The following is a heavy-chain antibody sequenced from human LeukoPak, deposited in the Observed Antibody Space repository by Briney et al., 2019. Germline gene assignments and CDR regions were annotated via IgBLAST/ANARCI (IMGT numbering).Heavy chain of an antibody. D-gene: IGHD2-8*02. J-gene: IGHJ5*02. CDR3: ASLTGGGFDP. CDR2: VDNDGNAA. V-gene: IGHV3-74*01. Sequence: GGSLRLSCVVSGFTFNSHWMHWVRQAPGKGLVWVSRVDNDGNAATYADSVKGRFTISRDNAKNTLYLQMNSLRAEDTAVYYCASLTGGGFDPWGQGTLVTVSS. CDR1: GFTFNSHW.